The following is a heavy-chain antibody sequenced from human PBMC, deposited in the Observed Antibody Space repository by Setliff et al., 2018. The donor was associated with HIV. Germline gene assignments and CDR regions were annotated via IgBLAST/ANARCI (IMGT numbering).Heavy chain of an antibody. CDR3: ARGTTYWSWYFDL. J-gene: IGHJ2*01. CDR2: VHDSGGT. D-gene: IGHD2-8*02. CDR1: GDSLGSYY. V-gene: IGHV4-59*01. Sequence: TSETLSLTCIVSGDSLGSYYWSWIRQSPGKGLEWIGDVHDSGGTRYNPSLDSRVTISSDTSTNQFSLMLHSVTAADTAVYFCARGTTYWSWYFDLWGRGTLVTVS.